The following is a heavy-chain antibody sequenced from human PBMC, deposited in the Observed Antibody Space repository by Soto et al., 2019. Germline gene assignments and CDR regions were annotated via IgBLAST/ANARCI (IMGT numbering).Heavy chain of an antibody. V-gene: IGHV3-74*01. J-gene: IGHJ4*02. CDR2: INGDGSST. CDR3: TRGPRASSTGTGAH. Sequence: GSLRLSCAASGFTFTTYWMHWVRQVPGKGLVWVSRINGDGSSTTYADSVKGRFTISRDNAKNTLYLQMNSLRAEDTAVYYCTRGPRASSTGTGAHWGQGTLVTVS. CDR1: GFTFTTYW. D-gene: IGHD1-1*01.